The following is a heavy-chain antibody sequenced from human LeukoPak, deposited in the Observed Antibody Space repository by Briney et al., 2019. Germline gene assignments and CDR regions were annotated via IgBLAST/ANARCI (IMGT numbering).Heavy chain of an antibody. CDR3: ARGYYYGSGGDYYFYMDV. CDR1: GGSISSYY. J-gene: IGHJ6*03. CDR2: IYYSGST. Sequence: SETLSLTCTVSGGSISSYYWSWIRQPPGKGMGWDGYIYYSGSTNYNPSLKSRVTISADTSKNQYSLKLSSVTAADTAVYYCARGYYYGSGGDYYFYMDVWGKGTTVTISS. D-gene: IGHD3-10*01. V-gene: IGHV4-59*01.